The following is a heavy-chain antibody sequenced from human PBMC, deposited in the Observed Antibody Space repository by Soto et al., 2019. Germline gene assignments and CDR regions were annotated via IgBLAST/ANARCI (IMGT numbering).Heavy chain of an antibody. CDR2: TYYRSKWYN. J-gene: IGHJ4*02. CDR1: GDSVSSNSAA. D-gene: IGHD1-26*01. V-gene: IGHV6-1*01. Sequence: QVQLQQAGPGLVKPSQTLSLTCAISGDSVSSNSAAWNWIRQSPSRGLEWLGRTYYRSKWYNDYAVSVKSRITIHTYTSNNQFSLQLNSVTPEDTAVYYCARGLSLSGSYLRAFDSWGQGTLVTVSS. CDR3: ARGLSLSGSYLRAFDS.